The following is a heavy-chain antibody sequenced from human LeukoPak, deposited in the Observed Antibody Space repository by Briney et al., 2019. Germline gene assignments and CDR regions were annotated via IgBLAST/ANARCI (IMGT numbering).Heavy chain of an antibody. CDR3: AREYTLTYYFAGRQFLPGVLALLSQCDNWFDP. CDR1: GFTFSSYA. J-gene: IGHJ5*02. Sequence: GGSLRLSCAASGFTFSSYAMHWVRQAPGKGLEWVAVISYDGSNKYYADSVKGRFTISRDNSKNTLYLQMNSLRAEDTAVYYCAREYTLTYYFAGRQFLPGVLALLSQCDNWFDPWGQGTLVTVSS. D-gene: IGHD3-10*01. V-gene: IGHV3-30*04. CDR2: ISYDGSNK.